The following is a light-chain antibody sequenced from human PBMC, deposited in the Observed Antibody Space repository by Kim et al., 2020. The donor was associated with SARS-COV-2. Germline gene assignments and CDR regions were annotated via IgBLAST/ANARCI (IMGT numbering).Light chain of an antibody. J-gene: IGKJ5*01. CDR3: QQTYSA. CDR1: QNSGNY. V-gene: IGKV1-39*01. CDR2: GAT. Sequence: TLSAYVGERVTITCRARQNSGNYLNWYQQKPGKAPKHQIYGATSLQSGDPSRFSGSGSGTDFTLTINTLQPEDFATYYCQQTYSAFGQGTRLEIK.